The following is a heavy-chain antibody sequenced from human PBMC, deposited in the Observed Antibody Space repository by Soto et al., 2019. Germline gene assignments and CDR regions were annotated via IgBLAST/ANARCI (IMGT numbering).Heavy chain of an antibody. CDR2: IIPMFDTP. D-gene: IGHD2-15*01. CDR1: GCTFSSDS. Sequence: QVQLVQSGAEVKNPGSSLNVSFKASGCTFSSDSFSWVRQAPGQGLEWLGGIIPMFDTPIYAQKFQDRVTITADESTSTAYMQLSSLRSGDTAVYYCARSGGLDRDFNYWGQGSLVTVSS. CDR3: ARSGGLDRDFNY. J-gene: IGHJ4*02. V-gene: IGHV1-69*12.